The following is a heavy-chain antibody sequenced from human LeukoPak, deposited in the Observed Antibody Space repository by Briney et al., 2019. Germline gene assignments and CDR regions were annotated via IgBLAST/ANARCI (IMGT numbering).Heavy chain of an antibody. Sequence: PSETLSLTCTVSGGSISSSSYCWGWIRQPPGKGLEWIGSIYYSGSTYYNPSLKSRVTISVDTSKNQFSLKLSSVTAADTAVYFCARLYASGSYAHYYYYMDVWGKGTTVTVS. J-gene: IGHJ6*03. D-gene: IGHD3-10*01. V-gene: IGHV4-39*01. CDR2: IYYSGST. CDR1: GGSISSSSYC. CDR3: ARLYASGSYAHYYYYMDV.